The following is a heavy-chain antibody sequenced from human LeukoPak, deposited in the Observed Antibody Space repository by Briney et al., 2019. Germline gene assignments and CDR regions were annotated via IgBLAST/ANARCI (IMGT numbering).Heavy chain of an antibody. CDR1: GFTFSSYW. D-gene: IGHD2-2*01. Sequence: GGSLRLSCAASGFTFSSYWMHWVRHAPGKGLVWVSRINSDGSSTSYADSVKGRFTISRDNDKNTLYLQMNSLRAEDTAVYYCASDPRYCSSTSCPNWFDPWGQGALVTVSS. CDR3: ASDPRYCSSTSCPNWFDP. V-gene: IGHV3-74*01. J-gene: IGHJ5*02. CDR2: INSDGSST.